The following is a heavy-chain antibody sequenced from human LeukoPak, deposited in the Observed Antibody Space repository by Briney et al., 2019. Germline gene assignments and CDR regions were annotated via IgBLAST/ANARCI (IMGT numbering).Heavy chain of an antibody. V-gene: IGHV3-48*03. D-gene: IGHD6-13*01. CDR2: ISSSGSTI. CDR3: ARPSRPYRSSEYFQH. CDR1: GFTFSSYE. Sequence: GGSLRLSCAASGFTFSSYEMNWVHQVPGKGLEWISYISSSGSTIYFADSVKGRFTISRDNAKNSLYLQMNSLRAEDTAVYYCARPSRPYRSSEYFQHWGQGTLVIVSS. J-gene: IGHJ1*01.